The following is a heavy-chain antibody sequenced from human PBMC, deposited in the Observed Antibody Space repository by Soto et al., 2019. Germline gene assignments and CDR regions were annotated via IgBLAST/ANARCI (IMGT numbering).Heavy chain of an antibody. CDR2: ISWNSGSI. D-gene: IGHD3-22*01. J-gene: IGHJ3*02. CDR1: GFTFDDYA. V-gene: IGHV3-9*01. Sequence: GGSLRLSCAASGFTFDDYAMHWVRQAPGKGLEWVSGISWNSGSIGYADSVKGRFTISRDNAKNSLYLQMNSLRAEDTALYYCAKDMKGHYYDSSGYYSGPRTDAFDIWGQGTIVTVSS. CDR3: AKDMKGHYYDSSGYYSGPRTDAFDI.